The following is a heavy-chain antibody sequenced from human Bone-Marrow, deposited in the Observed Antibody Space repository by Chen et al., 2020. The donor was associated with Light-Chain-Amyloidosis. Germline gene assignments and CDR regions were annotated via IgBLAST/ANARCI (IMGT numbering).Heavy chain of an antibody. Sequence: EVHLEQSGPAVKKPGGCPQSTCKGTGYTFPNYWIGWVRQMPGKGLEWMGVSYPDDSDARYSPSFEGQVTISADKSITTAYLQWRSLKASDTAMYYCARRRDGYNFDYWGQGTLVTVSS. CDR3: ARRRDGYNFDY. J-gene: IGHJ4*02. V-gene: IGHV5-51*01. CDR1: GYTFPNYW. CDR2: SYPDDSDA. D-gene: IGHD5-12*01.